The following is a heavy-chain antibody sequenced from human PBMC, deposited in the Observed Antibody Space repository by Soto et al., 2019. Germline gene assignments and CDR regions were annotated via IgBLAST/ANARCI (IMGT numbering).Heavy chain of an antibody. J-gene: IGHJ4*02. D-gene: IGHD1-1*01. V-gene: IGHV3-74*01. Sequence: WESXRLSCAASGVTFVSYCSHWVRQAPGKGLVWVSRISDYGRINYADSVKDRFIISRDDARSEMYLQLNDLRVEDTATYYCARGGMEHFENWGQGALVTVS. CDR1: GVTFVSYC. CDR3: ARGGMEHFEN. CDR2: ISDYGRI.